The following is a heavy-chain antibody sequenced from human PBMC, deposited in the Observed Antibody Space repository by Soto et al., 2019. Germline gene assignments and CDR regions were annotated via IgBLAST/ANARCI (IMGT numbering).Heavy chain of an antibody. D-gene: IGHD5-18*01. CDR3: ARGPVVDTAMVFDY. J-gene: IGHJ4*02. CDR1: GFTFSSYE. Sequence: GGSLRLSCAASGFTFSSYEMNWVRQAPGKGLEWVSYISSSGSTIYYADSVKGRFTISRDNAKNSLYLQMNSLRAEDTAVYYRARGPVVDTAMVFDYWGQGTLV. CDR2: ISSSGSTI. V-gene: IGHV3-48*03.